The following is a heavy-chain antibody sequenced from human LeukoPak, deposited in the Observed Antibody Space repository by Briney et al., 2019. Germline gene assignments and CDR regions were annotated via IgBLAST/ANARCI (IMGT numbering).Heavy chain of an antibody. V-gene: IGHV7-4-1*02. CDR2: INTNTGKT. J-gene: IGHJ4*02. Sequence: ASVKVSCKASGYTFTGYYMHWVRQAPGQGLEWMGWINTNTGKTTYAQGFTGRFVFSLDTSVSTAYLQINSLRAEDTAVYYCARKTVEPDRYFDYWGQGTLVTVSS. CDR3: ARKTVEPDRYFDY. CDR1: GYTFTGYY. D-gene: IGHD1-14*01.